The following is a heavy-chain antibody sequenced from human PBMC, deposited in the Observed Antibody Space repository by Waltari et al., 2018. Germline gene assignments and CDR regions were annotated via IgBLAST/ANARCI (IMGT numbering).Heavy chain of an antibody. CDR2: IKQDGSEK. Sequence: ELQLVESGGGLVQPGGSLRLSCAASGFTFSSYWMSWVRQAPGKGLEWVANIKQDGSEKYYVDSVKGRFTISRDNAKNSLYLQMNSLRAEDTAVYYCARDLAAPGVDAFDIWGQGTMVTVSS. CDR3: ARDLAAPGVDAFDI. CDR1: GFTFSSYW. J-gene: IGHJ3*02. V-gene: IGHV3-7*01. D-gene: IGHD6-13*01.